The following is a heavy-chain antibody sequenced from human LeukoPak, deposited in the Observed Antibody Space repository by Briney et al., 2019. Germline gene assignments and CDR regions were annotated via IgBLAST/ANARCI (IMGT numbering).Heavy chain of an antibody. CDR2: IKQDGSDK. J-gene: IGHJ4*02. Sequence: GGSLRLSCAASGFTFSNYWMSWVRQAPGKGPEWVANIKQDGSDKYYVDSVKGRFTISRDNAKNSLYLQMNSLRAEDTAVYYCARDREVRGVLDYWGQGTLVTVSS. CDR1: GFTFSNYW. CDR3: ARDREVRGVLDY. V-gene: IGHV3-7*01. D-gene: IGHD3-10*01.